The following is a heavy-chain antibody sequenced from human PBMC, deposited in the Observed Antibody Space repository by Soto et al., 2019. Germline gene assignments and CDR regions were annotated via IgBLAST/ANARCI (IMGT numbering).Heavy chain of an antibody. V-gene: IGHV3-7*01. D-gene: IGHD4-17*01. CDR2: IKQDGSEK. CDR3: ARAGINSDYGDYDTKDAFDI. J-gene: IGHJ3*02. Sequence: GGSLRLSCAASGFTFSSYWMSWVRQAPGKGLEWVANIKQDGSEKYYVDSVKGRFTISRDNAKNSLYLQMNSLRAEDTAVYYCARAGINSDYGDYDTKDAFDIWGQGTMVTVSS. CDR1: GFTFSSYW.